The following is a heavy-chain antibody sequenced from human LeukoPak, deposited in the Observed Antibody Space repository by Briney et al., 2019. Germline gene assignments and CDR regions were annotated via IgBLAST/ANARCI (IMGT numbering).Heavy chain of an antibody. D-gene: IGHD1-1*01. CDR2: IKEDGSEK. CDR3: ARESYWTGGY. V-gene: IGHV3-7*01. Sequence: PGGSLRLSCAASGFTFSMNWMTWVRQAPGKGLEWVANIKEDGSEKYYVDSVKGRFTISRDNAKNSLYLQMNSLRAEDTAVYYCARESYWTGGYWGQGTLVTVSS. CDR1: GFTFSMNW. J-gene: IGHJ4*02.